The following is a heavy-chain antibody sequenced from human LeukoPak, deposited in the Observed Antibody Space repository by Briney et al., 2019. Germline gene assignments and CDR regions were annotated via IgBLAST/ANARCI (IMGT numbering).Heavy chain of an antibody. CDR3: AREVTSCGPICYYFDY. D-gene: IGHD2-15*01. V-gene: IGHV4-39*07. CDR2: IYYSGST. CDR1: GGSISSSSYY. Sequence: SETLSLTCTVSGGSISSSSYYWGWIRQPPGKGLEWIGSIYYSGSTYYNPSLKSRVTISVDTSKNQFSLKLSSVTAADTAVYYCAREVTSCGPICYYFDYWGQGTLVTVSS. J-gene: IGHJ4*02.